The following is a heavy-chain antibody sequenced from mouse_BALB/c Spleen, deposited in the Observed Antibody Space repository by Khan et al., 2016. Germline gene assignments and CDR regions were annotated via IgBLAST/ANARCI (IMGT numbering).Heavy chain of an antibody. V-gene: IGHV9-3-1*01. J-gene: IGHJ1*01. Sequence: QIQLVQSGPELKKPGKTVKISCKASGYTFTNYGMNWVKQAPGKGLKWMGWINTYSGESTYADDFKGRFAFSLETSANTAYLQIYNLKNEDTATHICGRYRYYCGSSRYFGVWGAGSTVTIT. CDR2: INTYSGES. CDR3: GRYRYYCGSSRYFGV. D-gene: IGHD1-1*01. CDR1: GYTFTNYG.